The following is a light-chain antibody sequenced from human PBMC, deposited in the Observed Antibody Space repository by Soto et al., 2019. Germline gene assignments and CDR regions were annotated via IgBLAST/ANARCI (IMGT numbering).Light chain of an antibody. J-gene: IGKJ3*01. CDR1: QDISDY. V-gene: IGKV1-27*01. Sequence: DIQMTQSPSSLSATIGDGVTITCRASQDISDYLAWYQQKPGKVPNLLMYGASILQSGVPSRFSGSGSGTEFALTISSLQPEDVATNYCQHYHSVPFTFGPGTKVDIK. CDR3: QHYHSVPFT. CDR2: GAS.